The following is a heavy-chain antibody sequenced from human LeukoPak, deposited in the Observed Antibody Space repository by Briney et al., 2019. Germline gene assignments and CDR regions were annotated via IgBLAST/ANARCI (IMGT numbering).Heavy chain of an antibody. D-gene: IGHD3-10*01. CDR1: GFTFSSYA. Sequence: GGSLRLSCAASGFTFSSYAMSWVRQAPGKGLEWVSAISGSGGSTYYADSVRGRFSISRDNSKNTLYLQMNSLRAEDTAVYYCAKGPSYYYGSGSYYFDYWGQGTLVIVSS. CDR3: AKGPSYYYGSGSYYFDY. V-gene: IGHV3-23*01. CDR2: ISGSGGST. J-gene: IGHJ4*02.